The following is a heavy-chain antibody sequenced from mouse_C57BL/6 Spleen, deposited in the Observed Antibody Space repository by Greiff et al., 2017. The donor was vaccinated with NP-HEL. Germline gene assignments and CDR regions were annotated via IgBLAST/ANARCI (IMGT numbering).Heavy chain of an antibody. V-gene: IGHV1-61*01. J-gene: IGHJ3*01. D-gene: IGHD1-1*01. CDR1: GYTFTSYW. Sequence: VQLQQPGAELVRPGSSVKLSCKASGYTFTSYWMDWVKQRPGQGLEWIGNIYPSDSETHYNQKFKDKATLTVDKSSSTAYMQLSSLTSEDSAVYYCARGRYYGSSYGFAYWGQGTLVTVSA. CDR3: ARGRYYGSSYGFAY. CDR2: IYPSDSET.